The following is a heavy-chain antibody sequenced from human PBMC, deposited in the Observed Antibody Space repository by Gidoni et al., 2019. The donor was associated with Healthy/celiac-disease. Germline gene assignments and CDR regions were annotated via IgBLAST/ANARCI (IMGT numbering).Heavy chain of an antibody. V-gene: IGHV1-58*01. CDR2: IVVGSGNT. J-gene: IGHJ4*02. CDR1: GFPFTSSA. CDR3: AAVTQDTAMGDLYY. Sequence: QMQLVQSGPEVKKPGTSVKVSCKASGFPFTSSAVQWVRQARGQRLEWIGWIVVGSGNTNYAQKFQERVTITRDMSTSTAYMELSSLRSEDTAVYYCAAVTQDTAMGDLYYWGQGTLVTVSS. D-gene: IGHD5-18*01.